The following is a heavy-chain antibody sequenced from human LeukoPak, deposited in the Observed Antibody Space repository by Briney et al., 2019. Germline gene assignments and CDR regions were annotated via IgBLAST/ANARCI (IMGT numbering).Heavy chain of an antibody. CDR2: IYSGGST. V-gene: IGHV3-66*01. Sequence: GGSLRLSCAASGFAVSSNYMSWVGQAPGKGLEWVSVIYSGGSTYYADSVKGRFTISRDNSKNTLYLQMNSLRAEDTAVYYCARVREYDFWSGYYIDYWGQGTLVTVSS. J-gene: IGHJ4*02. CDR3: ARVREYDFWSGYYIDY. D-gene: IGHD3-3*01. CDR1: GFAVSSNY.